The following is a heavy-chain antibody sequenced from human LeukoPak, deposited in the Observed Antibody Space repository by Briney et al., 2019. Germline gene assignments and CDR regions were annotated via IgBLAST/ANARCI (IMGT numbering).Heavy chain of an antibody. CDR1: GFTFNDHA. CDR3: ARASYYYDTTGLGAVDI. V-gene: IGHV3-9*01. J-gene: IGHJ6*04. D-gene: IGHD3-22*01. CDR2: INWNSDNI. Sequence: GRSLRLSCAASGFTFNDHAMYWVRQAPGKGLEWVSGINWNSDNIGYADSVKGRFTISRDDAKNSLFLQMNSLRAEDTALYYCARASYYYDTTGLGAVDIWGKGTTVTVSS.